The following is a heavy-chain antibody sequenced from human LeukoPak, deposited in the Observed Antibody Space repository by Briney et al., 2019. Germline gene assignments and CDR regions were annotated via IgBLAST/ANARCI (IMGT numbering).Heavy chain of an antibody. D-gene: IGHD3-16*01. CDR3: ASLSFGGVPDY. CDR1: GDSISSSSYY. Sequence: SETLSLTCTVSGDSISSSSYYWGWIRQPPGKGLEWIGSIYYSGSTYYNPSLKSRVTISVDTSKNQFSLKLSSVTAADTAVYYCASLSFGGVPDYWGQGTLVAVSS. J-gene: IGHJ4*02. CDR2: IYYSGST. V-gene: IGHV4-39*01.